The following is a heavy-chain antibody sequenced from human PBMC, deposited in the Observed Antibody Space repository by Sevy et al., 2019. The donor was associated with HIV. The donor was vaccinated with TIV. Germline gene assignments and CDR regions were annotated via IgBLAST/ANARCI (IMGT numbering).Heavy chain of an antibody. CDR2: ISYDGTNK. J-gene: IGHJ4*02. Sequence: GGSLRLSCAASGFIFSHFGMHWVRQAPGKGLEWVAVISYDGTNKYYADSVKGRFTISRDNSKNTVYLQINRLRPEDSAVFYCARDFRSSYYDFWDGHAPFNGGQGTLVTVSS. D-gene: IGHD3-3*01. V-gene: IGHV3-30*03. CDR3: ARDFRSSYYDFWDGHAPFN. CDR1: GFIFSHFG.